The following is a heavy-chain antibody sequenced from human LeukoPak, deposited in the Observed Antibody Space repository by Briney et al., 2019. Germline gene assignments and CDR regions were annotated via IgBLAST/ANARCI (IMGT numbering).Heavy chain of an antibody. Sequence: PGGSLRHSCAASGFTFNTFNMNWVRPAPGEGLGWVSSITIGGDYIYYAISVKGRFTTSRDNAKNSLSLQLNSLRVEDTAVYYCARGHYDVLAASYKWTPDYWGQGTLVTVSS. CDR2: ITIGGDYI. V-gene: IGHV3-21*01. CDR1: GFTFNTFN. D-gene: IGHD3-9*01. CDR3: ARGHYDVLAASYKWTPDY. J-gene: IGHJ4*02.